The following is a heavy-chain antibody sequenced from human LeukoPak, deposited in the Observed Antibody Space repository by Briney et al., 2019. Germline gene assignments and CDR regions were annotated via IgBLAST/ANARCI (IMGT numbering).Heavy chain of an antibody. CDR2: ISAYNGNT. D-gene: IGHD3-10*01. CDR1: GGTFSSYA. V-gene: IGHV1-18*01. Sequence: ASVKVSCKASGGTFSSYAITWVRQAPGQGLEWMGWISAYNGNTNYAQKLQGRVTMTTDTSTSTAYMELRSLRSDDTAVYYCARDLGLVRGVVDPWGQGTLVTVSS. CDR3: ARDLGLVRGVVDP. J-gene: IGHJ5*02.